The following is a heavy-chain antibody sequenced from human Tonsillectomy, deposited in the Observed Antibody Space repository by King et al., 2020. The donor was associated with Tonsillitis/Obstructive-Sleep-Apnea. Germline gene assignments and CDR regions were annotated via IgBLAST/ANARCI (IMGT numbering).Heavy chain of an antibody. D-gene: IGHD2-2*01. CDR2: ISSGSSSI. J-gene: IGHJ5*02. Sequence: VQLVESGGGLVQPGGSLRLSCAASGFTFSSYSMNWVRQAPGKGLEWVSYISSGSSSIYYADSVKGRFTISRDNAKNSLYLQMNSLRDEDTAVYYCAGDGGCSSTSCLYNWFDPWGQGTLVTVSS. V-gene: IGHV3-48*02. CDR1: GFTFSSYS. CDR3: AGDGGCSSTSCLYNWFDP.